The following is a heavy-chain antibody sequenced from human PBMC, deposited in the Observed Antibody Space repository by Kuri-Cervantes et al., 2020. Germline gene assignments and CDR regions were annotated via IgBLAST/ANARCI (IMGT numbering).Heavy chain of an antibody. CDR3: ARVHSNLYYYMDV. CDR2: ISGTGTTI. J-gene: IGHJ6*03. CDR1: GFTFRDYN. D-gene: IGHD4-11*01. Sequence: GGSLRLSCVGSGFTFRDYNMNWVRQAPGKGLEWLSYISGTGTTIYYADSAKGRFTISRDNARNSLYLQMNSLRAGDTAVYYCARVHSNLYYYMDVWGKGTTVTVSS. V-gene: IGHV3-48*01.